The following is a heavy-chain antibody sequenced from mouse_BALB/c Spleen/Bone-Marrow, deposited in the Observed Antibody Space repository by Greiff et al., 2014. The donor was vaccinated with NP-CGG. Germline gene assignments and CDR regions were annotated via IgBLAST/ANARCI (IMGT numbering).Heavy chain of an antibody. D-gene: IGHD2-1*01. CDR2: INPNNGDT. CDR1: GYTFTDYY. J-gene: IGHJ4*01. Sequence: VHLKESGPELVKPGASVKMSFKASGYTFTDYYMKWVKQSHGKSLEWIGDINPNNGDTFYNQKFKGKATLTVDKSSSTAYMQLDSLTSEDSALYYCARSDYGYYYYAMDYWGQGTSVTVSS. CDR3: ARSDYGYYYYAMDY. V-gene: IGHV1-26*01.